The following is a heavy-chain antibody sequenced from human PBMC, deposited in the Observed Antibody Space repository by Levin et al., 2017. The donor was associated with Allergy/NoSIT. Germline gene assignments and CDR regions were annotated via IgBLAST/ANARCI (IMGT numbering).Heavy chain of an antibody. CDR3: VRAKVVAGNDC. V-gene: IGHV1-46*01. D-gene: IGHD6-19*01. CDR1: GCTFTSYY. Sequence: PGESLKISCKASGCTFTSYYMHWVRQAPGQGLEWMGIINPNGDSTTYAQKFQGRVTVTRDTSTSTVYMELSSLRSEDTAVYYCVRAKVVAGNDCWGQGTLVTVSS. J-gene: IGHJ4*02. CDR2: INPNGDST.